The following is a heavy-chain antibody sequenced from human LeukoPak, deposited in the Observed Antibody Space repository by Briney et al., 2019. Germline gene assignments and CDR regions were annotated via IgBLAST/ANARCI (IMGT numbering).Heavy chain of an antibody. CDR3: ARDTYYYGSGSHNWFDP. D-gene: IGHD3-10*01. J-gene: IGHJ5*02. Sequence: SETLSLTCTVSGGSISSYYWSWIRQPPGKGLEWIGYIYHSGSTYYNPSLKSRVTISVDRSKNQFSLKLSSVTAADTAVYYCARDTYYYGSGSHNWFDPWGQGTLVTVSS. CDR1: GGSISSYY. CDR2: IYHSGST. V-gene: IGHV4-59*12.